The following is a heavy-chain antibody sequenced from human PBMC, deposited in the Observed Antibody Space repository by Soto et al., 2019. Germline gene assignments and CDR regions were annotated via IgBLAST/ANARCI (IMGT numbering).Heavy chain of an antibody. J-gene: IGHJ4*02. D-gene: IGHD1-26*01. CDR1: GFTFRNSD. CDR2: ISGNGDAT. CDR3: ATPGGTRHFDF. V-gene: IGHV3-23*01. Sequence: HPGGSLRLSCAASGFTFRNSDLSWVRQSPGKGLEWVSVISGNGDATYYADSVKGRFTISRDNSKNTLYLQMNILRAEDTAVYYCATPGGTRHFDFWGQGTLVTVSS.